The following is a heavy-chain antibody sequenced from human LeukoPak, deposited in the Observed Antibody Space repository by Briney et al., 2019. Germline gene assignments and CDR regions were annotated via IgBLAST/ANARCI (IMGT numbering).Heavy chain of an antibody. V-gene: IGHV4-59*01. CDR3: ARDYMGAQLGPPYWFDP. J-gene: IGHJ5*02. Sequence: YPSQTLSLTCAVSGCSISSCYCCWFRQHPGKRLEWLGDSYYSGRTTYNHSLMSRLAISVDKSTNQFCLMLRSFAAADTAVDYCARDYMGAQLGPPYWFDPWGQGTLVTVSS. D-gene: IGHD6-6*01. CDR2: SYYSGRT. CDR1: GCSISSCY.